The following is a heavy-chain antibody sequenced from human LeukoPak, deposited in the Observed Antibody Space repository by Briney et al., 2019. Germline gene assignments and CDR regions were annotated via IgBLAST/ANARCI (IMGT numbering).Heavy chain of an antibody. CDR3: ARDLSYDRSGYYSVRGYFDY. CDR2: ISYDGGNK. J-gene: IGHJ4*02. D-gene: IGHD3-22*01. CDR1: GFSFSSYA. V-gene: IGHV3-30-3*01. Sequence: GGSLRLSCAASGFSFSSYATHWVRQAPGKGLEWVAVISYDGGNKFYTDSVKGRFTISRDNSENTLYLQMTSLRAEDTAVYYCARDLSYDRSGYYSVRGYFDYWGQGTLVTVSS.